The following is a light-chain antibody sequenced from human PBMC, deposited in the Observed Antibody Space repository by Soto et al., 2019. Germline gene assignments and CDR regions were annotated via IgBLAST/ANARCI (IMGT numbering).Light chain of an antibody. CDR3: QQRAN. V-gene: IGKV3-11*01. Sequence: EIVLTQSPATLSVSPGERATLSCRASQSVSGYLAWYQQRPGQAPRLLIYDTSNRATGIPGRFSGGGSGTDFTLTIDSLEPEDVAVYYCQQRANFGQGTRLEIK. CDR2: DTS. J-gene: IGKJ5*01. CDR1: QSVSGY.